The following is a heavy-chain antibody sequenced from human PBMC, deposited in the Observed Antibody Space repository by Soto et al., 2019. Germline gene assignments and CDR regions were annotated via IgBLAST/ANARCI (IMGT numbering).Heavy chain of an antibody. CDR3: ATVSSSSWYPDY. CDR2: FDPEDGET. V-gene: IGHV1-24*01. J-gene: IGHJ4*02. CDR1: GYTLTELS. D-gene: IGHD6-13*01. Sequence: ASVKVSCKVSGYTLTELSMHWVRQAPGKGLEWMGGFDPEDGETIYAQKFQGRVTMTEDTSTYTAYMELSSLRSEDTAVYYCATVSSSSWYPDYWGQGTLVTVSS.